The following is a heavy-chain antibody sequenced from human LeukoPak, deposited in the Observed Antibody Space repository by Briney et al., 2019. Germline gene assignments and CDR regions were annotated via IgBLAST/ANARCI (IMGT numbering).Heavy chain of an antibody. V-gene: IGHV1-2*02. CDR2: INPSSGGT. Sequence: ASVKVSCKASGYTFTGYYMHWVRQAPGQGLEWMGWINPSSGGTNYAQKFQGRVTMTRDTSISTAYMELSRLRSDDTAVYYCARGSTERTYYYDSGYWGQGTLVTVSS. J-gene: IGHJ4*02. CDR3: ARGSTERTYYYDSGY. D-gene: IGHD3-10*01. CDR1: GYTFTGYY.